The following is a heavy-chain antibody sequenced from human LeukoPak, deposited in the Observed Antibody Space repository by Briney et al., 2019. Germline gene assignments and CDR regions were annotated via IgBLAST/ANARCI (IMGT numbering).Heavy chain of an antibody. V-gene: IGHV4-39*01. CDR3: ASRYCSSTSCYIDY. D-gene: IGHD2-2*02. CDR2: IHYSGST. CDR1: GGSISSSSYY. J-gene: IGHJ4*02. Sequence: SETLSLTCTDSGGSISSSSYYWGWIRQPPGKGLEWIGSIHYSGSTYYNPSLKSRVTISVDTSKNQFSLKLSSVTAADTAVYYCASRYCSSTSCYIDYWGQGTLVTVSS.